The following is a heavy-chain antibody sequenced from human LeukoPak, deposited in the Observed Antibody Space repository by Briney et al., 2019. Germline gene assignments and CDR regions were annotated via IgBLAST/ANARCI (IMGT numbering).Heavy chain of an antibody. J-gene: IGHJ5*02. D-gene: IGHD6-13*01. CDR2: IYHSGST. Sequence: ASETLSLTCAVSGGSISSGGYSWSWIRQPPGKGLEWIGYIYHSGSTYYNPSLKSRVTISVDRSKNQFSLKLSSVTAADTAVYYCARLDSSWTQYNWFDPWGQGTLVTVSS. V-gene: IGHV4-30-2*01. CDR1: GGSISSGGYS. CDR3: ARLDSSWTQYNWFDP.